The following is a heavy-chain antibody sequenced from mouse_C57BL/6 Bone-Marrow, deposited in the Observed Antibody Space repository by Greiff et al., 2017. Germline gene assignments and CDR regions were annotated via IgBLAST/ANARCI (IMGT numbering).Heavy chain of an antibody. J-gene: IGHJ2*01. CDR1: GYAFSSYW. D-gene: IGHD2-2*01. Sequence: VQLQQSGAELVKPGASVKISCKASGYAFSSYWMNWVKQGPGKGLEWIGQIYPGDGDTNYNGKFKGKATLTADKSSSTAYMQLSSLTSEDSAVYFCAKGYEFDYWGQGTTLTVSS. CDR2: IYPGDGDT. CDR3: AKGYEFDY. V-gene: IGHV1-80*01.